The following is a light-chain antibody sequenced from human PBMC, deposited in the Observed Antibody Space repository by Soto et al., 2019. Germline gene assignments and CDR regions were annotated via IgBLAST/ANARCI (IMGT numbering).Light chain of an antibody. CDR1: QDIANY. V-gene: IGKV1-16*01. J-gene: IGKJ1*01. CDR2: VAS. CDR3: QQYTSFPWT. Sequence: DIQMTQSPSSLAASVGDRVTITCRASQDIANYVAWFQQKPGKAPKSLIYVASTLQSGVPTRFSGSGSGAEFTLTISSLQPDDFATYFCQQYTSFPWTFGQGTKVEI.